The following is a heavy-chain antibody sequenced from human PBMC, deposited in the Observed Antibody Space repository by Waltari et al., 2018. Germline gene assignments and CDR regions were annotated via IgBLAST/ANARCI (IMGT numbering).Heavy chain of an antibody. D-gene: IGHD3-10*01. CDR3: ARYYGSGSTPFDY. CDR1: GGSISSSSYY. CDR2: IYYSGST. J-gene: IGHJ4*02. Sequence: QLQLQESGPGLVKPSETLSLTCTVSGGSISSSSYYWGWIRQPPGKGLEWIGGIYYSGSTYYNPPLKSRVTISVDTSKNQFSLKLSSVTAADTAVYYCARYYGSGSTPFDYWGQGTLVTVSS. V-gene: IGHV4-39*01.